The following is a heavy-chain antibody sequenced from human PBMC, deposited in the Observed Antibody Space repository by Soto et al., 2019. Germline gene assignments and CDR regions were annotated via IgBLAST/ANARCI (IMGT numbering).Heavy chain of an antibody. CDR3: ARGDREDIAVVVGARPGEYGVDV. Sequence: QVQLVESGGRVVQPGRSLRLSCAASGFTFSSYAMHWVRQAPRKGLECVALISYVGSNKFYRDSVKGRFTISRDNSKNTLYLRINSLRYEETAGDYCARGDREDIAVVVGARPGEYGVDVWGQGTTVTVSS. CDR2: ISYVGSNK. CDR1: GFTFSSYA. V-gene: IGHV3-30-3*01. J-gene: IGHJ6*02. D-gene: IGHD2-15*01.